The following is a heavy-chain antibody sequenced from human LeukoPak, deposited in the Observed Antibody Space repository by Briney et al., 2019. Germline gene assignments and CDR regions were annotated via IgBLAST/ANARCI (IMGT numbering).Heavy chain of an antibody. CDR3: AKDYGDQSYYYYGMDV. CDR2: ISYDGSNK. CDR1: GFTFSSYG. D-gene: IGHD4-17*01. J-gene: IGHJ6*02. Sequence: GGSLRLSCAASGFTFSSYGMHWVRQAPGKGLEWVAVISYDGSNKYYADSVKGRFTISRDNSKNTLYLQVNSLRAEDTAVYYCAKDYGDQSYYYYGMDVWGQGTTVTVSS. V-gene: IGHV3-30*18.